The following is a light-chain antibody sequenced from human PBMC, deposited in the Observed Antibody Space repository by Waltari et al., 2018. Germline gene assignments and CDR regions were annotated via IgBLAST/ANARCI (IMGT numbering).Light chain of an antibody. J-gene: IGKJ4*01. V-gene: IGKV3-15*01. CDR2: GAS. CDR1: QSVTSN. CDR3: QQYNKWPPS. Sequence: EIVMTQSPDTLSVSPGEGVTLSCRATQSVTSNLAWYQQKAGQAPRLLIYGASSRAPGIPVIVSGSGSGTEFSLTISSLQSEDFAVYYCQQYNKWPPSFGGGTKVEIK.